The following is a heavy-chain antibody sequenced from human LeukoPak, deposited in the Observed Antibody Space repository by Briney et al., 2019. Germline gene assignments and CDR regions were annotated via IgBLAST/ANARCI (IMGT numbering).Heavy chain of an antibody. CDR2: LRHDGSNK. J-gene: IGHJ4*02. D-gene: IGHD5-18*01. Sequence: GGSLRLSCAASGLIFSSYRMHWARQAPGKGLEWVAFLRHDGSNKYYADSVKGRFTISRNNSKNTLYLQMNSLRAEDTAVYYCAKDFDGYSYGTLDYWGQGTQVTVSS. CDR1: GLIFSSYR. CDR3: AKDFDGYSYGTLDY. V-gene: IGHV3-30*02.